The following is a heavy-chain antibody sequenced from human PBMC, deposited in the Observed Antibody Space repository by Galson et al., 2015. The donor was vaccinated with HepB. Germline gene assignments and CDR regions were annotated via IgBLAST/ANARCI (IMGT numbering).Heavy chain of an antibody. Sequence: SVQVSCKASGYTFAGYYMHWVRQAPGQGLEWMGRINPNSGGTNYAQKFQGRVTMTRDTAISTAYMELSRLRSDDTVVYYCARARWLGAFDIWGQGTMVTVSS. CDR2: INPNSGGT. J-gene: IGHJ3*02. D-gene: IGHD3-22*01. CDR3: ARARWLGAFDI. V-gene: IGHV1-2*05. CDR1: GYTFAGYY.